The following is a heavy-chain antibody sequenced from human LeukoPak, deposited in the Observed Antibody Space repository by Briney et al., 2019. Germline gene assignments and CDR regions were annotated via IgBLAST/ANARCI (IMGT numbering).Heavy chain of an antibody. CDR1: GGSVTTYY. V-gene: IGHV4-4*07. CDR3: VRVAGSRYFDL. J-gene: IGHJ2*01. D-gene: IGHD6-19*01. CDR2: FVNSGSN. Sequence: PSETLSLTFTVAGGSVTTYYWGSIRQPAGKGLGLNRRFVNSGSNTYTPSLESRVTLYIDTSKNHFSLKLTSVTAADTAVYYCVRVAGSRYFDLWGRGTLVTVSS.